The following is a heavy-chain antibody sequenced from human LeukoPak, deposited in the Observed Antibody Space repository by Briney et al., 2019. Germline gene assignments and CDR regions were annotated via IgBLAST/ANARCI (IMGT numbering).Heavy chain of an antibody. CDR1: GGSFSGSY. CDR2: IHPSGIT. D-gene: IGHD3-10*01. CDR3: SYLMRFGELLHDY. V-gene: IGHV4-34*01. J-gene: IGHJ4*02. Sequence: PSETLSLTCAVYGGSFSGSYWSWIRQPPGKGLEWIGEIHPSGITNYNPSLKSRVTISVDTSKNQFSLKLSSVTAADTAVYYCSYLMRFGELLHDYWGQGTLVTVSS.